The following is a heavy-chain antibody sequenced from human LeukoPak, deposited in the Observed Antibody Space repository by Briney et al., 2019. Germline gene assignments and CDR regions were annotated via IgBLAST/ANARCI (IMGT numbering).Heavy chain of an antibody. CDR3: ARGRVGRTMWC. CDR1: GYTFTSYD. J-gene: IGHJ4*02. CDR2: MNPNSGST. D-gene: IGHD2-21*01. Sequence: ASVKVSCKASGYTFTSYDINWLRQAAGQGLEWMGWMNPNSGSTGYAQNFQGRVTMTRNTTISTGYMELSSLRSEDTAVYYCARGRVGRTMWCWGQGTLVTVSS. V-gene: IGHV1-8*01.